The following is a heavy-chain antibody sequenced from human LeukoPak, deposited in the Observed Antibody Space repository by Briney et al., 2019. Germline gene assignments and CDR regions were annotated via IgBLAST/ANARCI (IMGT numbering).Heavy chain of an antibody. CDR1: GGTFSSYA. V-gene: IGHV1-69*13. CDR3: ARGSGMQWLPCDY. Sequence: SVTVSFKASGGTFSSYAISWVRQAPGQGLEWMGGIIPIFGTANYAQKFQGRVTITADESTSTAYMELSSLRSEDTAVYYCARGSGMQWLPCDYWGQGTLVTVSS. CDR2: IIPIFGTA. D-gene: IGHD6-19*01. J-gene: IGHJ4*02.